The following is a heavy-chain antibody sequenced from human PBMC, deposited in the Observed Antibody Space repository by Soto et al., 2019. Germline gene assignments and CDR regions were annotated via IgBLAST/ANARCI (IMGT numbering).Heavy chain of an antibody. V-gene: IGHV1-46*01. CDR3: AREPPSTGLYDY. Sequence: QVQLVKSGTEVKKPGASVTVSCKAFGYIFTNYYMHWVRQAPGQGLEWVGVINPSGDGTSYVQKFQGSVTVTRDTSTSTYYLELSSLRSDDTAFYYCAREPPSTGLYDYWGQGALVTVSS. CDR2: INPSGDGT. D-gene: IGHD6-19*01. J-gene: IGHJ4*02. CDR1: GYIFTNYY.